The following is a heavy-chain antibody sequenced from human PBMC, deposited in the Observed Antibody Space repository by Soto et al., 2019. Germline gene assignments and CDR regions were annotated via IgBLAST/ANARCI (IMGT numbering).Heavy chain of an antibody. CDR2: ISAYNGHT. Sequence: GASVKVSCKASGYTFTDYGISCVRQAPGQGLEWMGWISAYNGHTNYGQKLQGRLSMTTDTSTRTAYMELRSLRSDDTAVYYCARAQAFCSSTTCPNWLDPWGQGTLVTVSS. V-gene: IGHV1-18*01. CDR3: ARAQAFCSSTTCPNWLDP. J-gene: IGHJ5*02. D-gene: IGHD2-2*01. CDR1: GYTFTDYG.